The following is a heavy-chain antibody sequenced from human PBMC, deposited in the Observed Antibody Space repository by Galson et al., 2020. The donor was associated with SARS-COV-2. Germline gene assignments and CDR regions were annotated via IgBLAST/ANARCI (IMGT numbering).Heavy chain of an antibody. CDR3: ARNDYADYEDAYDS. Sequence: TSETLSLTCTVSGGSISNYNYYWAWIRQPPGKGLEWIGTIYHSGHTYYNPSLESRLIISIDTSKNQFSLRLSSVTAADAAVYYCARNDYADYEDAYDSWGQGTMVTVSA. J-gene: IGHJ3*02. CDR1: GGSISNYNYY. V-gene: IGHV4-39*07. D-gene: IGHD4-17*01. CDR2: IYHSGHT.